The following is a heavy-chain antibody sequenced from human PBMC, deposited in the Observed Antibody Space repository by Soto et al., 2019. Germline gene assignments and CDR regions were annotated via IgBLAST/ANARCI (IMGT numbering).Heavy chain of an antibody. CDR3: AREDLGYSSSHTMADY. J-gene: IGHJ4*02. CDR1: GYTFTSYG. Sequence: QVQLVQSGAEVKKPGVSVKVSCKASGYTFTSYGISWVRQAPGQGLEWMGWISAYNGNTNYAQKLQGRVTMTTDTPTSTADMELRSLRSDDTAVYYCAREDLGYSSSHTMADYWGQGTLVTVSS. V-gene: IGHV1-18*01. CDR2: ISAYNGNT. D-gene: IGHD6-13*01.